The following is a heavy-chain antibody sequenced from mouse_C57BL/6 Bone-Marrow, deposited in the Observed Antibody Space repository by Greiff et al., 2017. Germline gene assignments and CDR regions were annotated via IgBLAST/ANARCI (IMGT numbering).Heavy chain of an antibody. CDR1: GYTFTSYW. D-gene: IGHD1-3*01. CDR2: IHPNSGST. CDR3: ARSGRSWFAY. V-gene: IGHV1-64*01. J-gene: IGHJ3*01. Sequence: QVQLQQPGAELVKPGASVKLSCKASGYTFTSYWMPWVKQRPGQGLEWIGMIHPNSGSTNYNEKFKSKATLTVDKSSSTAYMQLSSLTSEDSAVYYWARSGRSWFAYWGQGTLVTVSA.